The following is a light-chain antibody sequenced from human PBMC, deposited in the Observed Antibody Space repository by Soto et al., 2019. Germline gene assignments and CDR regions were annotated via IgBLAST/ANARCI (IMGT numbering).Light chain of an antibody. CDR3: HQYDSWT. CDR2: GAS. CDR1: QSVNSN. Sequence: EIVLTQSPGTLSLSQGERATLSCRASQSVNSNLAWYQQTRGQAPRLLIYGASSRATGIPDRFSGSGSGTDFTLTISRLEPEDFAVYYCHQYDSWTFGQGTKVDIK. V-gene: IGKV3-20*01. J-gene: IGKJ1*01.